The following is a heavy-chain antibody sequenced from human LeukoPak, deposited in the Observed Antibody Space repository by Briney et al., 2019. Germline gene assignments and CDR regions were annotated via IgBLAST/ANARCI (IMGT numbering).Heavy chain of an antibody. CDR3: ATSLSGWGSYHDMDV. Sequence: GGSLRLSCAASGFTFSSYEMNWVRQAPGKGLEWVSYISSSSSYIYYADSVKGRFTISRDNAKNSLYLQMNSLRAEDTAVYYCATSLSGWGSYHDMDVWGRGTTVTISS. V-gene: IGHV3-21*05. J-gene: IGHJ6*03. CDR2: ISSSSSYI. CDR1: GFTFSSYE. D-gene: IGHD3-16*01.